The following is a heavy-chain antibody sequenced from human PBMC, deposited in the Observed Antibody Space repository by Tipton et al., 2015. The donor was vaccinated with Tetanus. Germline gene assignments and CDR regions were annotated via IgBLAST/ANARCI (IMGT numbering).Heavy chain of an antibody. CDR2: FSYRGSS. CDR3: TRGSSVWSWYMQH. CDR1: GGSLSSYY. D-gene: IGHD2-2*01. V-gene: IGHV4-59*01. Sequence: TLSLTCTVSGGSLSSYYWSWVRQPPGKGLEWIGYFSYRGSSNYNSSLKSRVTISGDTSKNQFSLKLSSVTPADTAVYYCTRGSSVWSWYMQHWGQGTLVTVSS. J-gene: IGHJ1*01.